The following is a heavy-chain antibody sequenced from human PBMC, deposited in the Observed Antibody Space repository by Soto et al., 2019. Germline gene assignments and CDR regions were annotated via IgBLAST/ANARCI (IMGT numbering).Heavy chain of an antibody. CDR1: GGSVSSGSYY. V-gene: IGHV4-61*01. Sequence: QVQLQESGPGLVKPSETLSLTCTVSGGSVSSGSYYWSWIRQPPGKGLEWIGYIYYSGSTNYNPSLKSRVTISVDTSKNQFSLKLSSVTAADTAVYYCARAKYSYGGKGGCFDPWGQGTLVTVSS. D-gene: IGHD5-18*01. J-gene: IGHJ5*02. CDR3: ARAKYSYGGKGGCFDP. CDR2: IYYSGST.